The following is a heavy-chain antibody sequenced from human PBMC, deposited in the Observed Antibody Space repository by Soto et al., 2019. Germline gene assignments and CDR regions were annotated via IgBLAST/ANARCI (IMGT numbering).Heavy chain of an antibody. J-gene: IGHJ6*02. CDR3: ARDVTMFTDYYYGMDV. Sequence: QVQLVQSGAEVKKPGSSVKVSCKASGGTFSSYAISWVRQAPGQGLEWMGGIIPIFGTANYAQKFQGRVTSTADESTSTAYMELSSLRSEDTAVYYGARDVTMFTDYYYGMDVWGQGTTVTVSS. D-gene: IGHD3-10*02. CDR1: GGTFSSYA. V-gene: IGHV1-69*01. CDR2: IIPIFGTA.